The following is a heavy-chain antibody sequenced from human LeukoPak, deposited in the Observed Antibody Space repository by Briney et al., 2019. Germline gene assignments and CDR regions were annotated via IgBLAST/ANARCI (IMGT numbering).Heavy chain of an antibody. Sequence: PGGSLRLSCAASGFSFSSYEMNWIRQAPGKGLEWVSYISSSGNTIYYADSVKGRFTISRDNAKNSLYLQMNSLRAEDTAVYYCARDHSGYSNSWYAFDYWGQGALVTVSS. J-gene: IGHJ4*02. CDR3: ARDHSGYSNSWYAFDY. D-gene: IGHD6-13*01. CDR1: GFSFSSYE. V-gene: IGHV3-48*03. CDR2: ISSSGNTI.